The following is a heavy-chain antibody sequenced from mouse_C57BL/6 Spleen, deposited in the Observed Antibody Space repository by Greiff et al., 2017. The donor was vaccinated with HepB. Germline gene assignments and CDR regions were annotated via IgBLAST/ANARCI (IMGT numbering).Heavy chain of an antibody. CDR1: GYTFTDYN. CDR3: ARREGYAMDY. CDR2: INPNNGGT. V-gene: IGHV1-18*01. Sequence: EVKLVESGPELVKPGASVKIPCKASGYTFTDYNMDWVKQSHGKSLEWIGDINPNNGGTIYNQKFKGKATLTVDKSSSTAYMELRSLTSEDTAVYYCARREGYAMDYWGQGTSVTVSS. J-gene: IGHJ4*01.